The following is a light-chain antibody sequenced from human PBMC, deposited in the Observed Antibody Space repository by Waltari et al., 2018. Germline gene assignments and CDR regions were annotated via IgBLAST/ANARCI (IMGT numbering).Light chain of an antibody. CDR2: WAS. J-gene: IGKJ4*01. CDR3: QQYYSTPLT. V-gene: IGKV4-1*01. Sequence: DIVMTQSPDSLDVSLGERATIDCKSSQSVLSSSNNKNYLAWYQQKPRQPPKLLISWASTRESGVPDRFSGSGSGTDFTLTISSLQAEDVAVYYCQQYYSTPLTFGGGTKVEIK. CDR1: QSVLSSSNNKNY.